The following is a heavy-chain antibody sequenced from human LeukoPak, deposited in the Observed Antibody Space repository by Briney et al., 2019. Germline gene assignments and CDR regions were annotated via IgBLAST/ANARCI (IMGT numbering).Heavy chain of an antibody. CDR2: IKQDGSEK. V-gene: IGHV3-7*01. J-gene: IGHJ4*02. D-gene: IGHD5-12*01. CDR3: ASSTLYSGYDLGYFDY. CDR1: GFTFSSYW. Sequence: GGSLRLSCAASGFTFSSYWMSWVRQAPGKGLEWVANIKQDGSEKYYVDSVKGRFTISRDNAKNSLYLQMNSLRAEDTAVYYCASSTLYSGYDLGYFDYWGQGTLVTVSS.